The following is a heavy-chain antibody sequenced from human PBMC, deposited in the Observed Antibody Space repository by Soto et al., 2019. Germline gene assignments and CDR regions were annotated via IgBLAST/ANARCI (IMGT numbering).Heavy chain of an antibody. CDR3: ARDRPARYYYDSSGYYYGMDV. CDR2: ISAYNGNT. CDR1: GYTFTSYG. J-gene: IGHJ6*02. D-gene: IGHD3-22*01. V-gene: IGHV1-18*01. Sequence: GASVKVSCKASGYTFTSYGISWVRQAPGQGLEWMGWISAYNGNTNYAQKLQGRVTMTTDTSTSTAYMELRSLRSDDTAVYYCARDRPARYYYDSSGYYYGMDVWGQGTTVTVS.